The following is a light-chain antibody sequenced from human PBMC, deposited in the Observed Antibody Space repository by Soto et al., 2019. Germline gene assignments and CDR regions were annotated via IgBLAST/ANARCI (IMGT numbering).Light chain of an antibody. V-gene: IGKV1-17*01. CDR1: QDIKND. J-gene: IGKJ1*01. CDR3: QHYNSYGT. Sequence: IQMTQAPSSLSASVTDRVTITCRASQDIKNDLGWYQQEPGKAPELLIYAASSLQSGVPSRFSGSGSGTEFTLTISSLQPDDFATYYCQHYNSYGTFGQGTKGGYQ. CDR2: AAS.